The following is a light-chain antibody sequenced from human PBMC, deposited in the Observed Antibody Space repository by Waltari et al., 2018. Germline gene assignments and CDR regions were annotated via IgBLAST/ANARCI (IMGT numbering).Light chain of an antibody. CDR1: SSNIGAGYD. CDR3: QSYDSSLSAHVG. J-gene: IGLJ2*01. V-gene: IGLV1-40*01. Sequence: QSVLTQPPSVSGAPGQRVTISCTGSSSNIGAGYDVHWYQQLPGTAPKLLIYSNRTRPSGLPDRFSGSKSGTSASLAITGLQAEDEADYYCQSYDSSLSAHVGFGGGTKLTIL. CDR2: SNR.